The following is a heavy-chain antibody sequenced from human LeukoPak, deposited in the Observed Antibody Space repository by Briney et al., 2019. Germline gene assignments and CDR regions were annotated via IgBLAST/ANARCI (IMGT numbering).Heavy chain of an antibody. D-gene: IGHD4-17*01. J-gene: IGHJ4*02. Sequence: GGSLRLSCAASGFTVSSNYMSWVRQAPGKGLEWVSVIYSGGSTYYADSVKGRFTISRDNSKNTPYLQMNSLRAEDTAVYYCASTFYGDSPPYWGQGTLVTVSS. CDR2: IYSGGST. CDR3: ASTFYGDSPPY. V-gene: IGHV3-66*01. CDR1: GFTVSSNY.